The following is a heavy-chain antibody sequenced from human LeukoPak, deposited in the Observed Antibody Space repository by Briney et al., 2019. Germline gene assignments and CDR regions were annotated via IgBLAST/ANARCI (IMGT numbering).Heavy chain of an antibody. D-gene: IGHD2-15*01. J-gene: IGHJ4*02. V-gene: IGHV3-7*04. CDR3: TTDPATCSGGTCSDNY. CDR1: GFRFANYW. CDR2: IKQDGLEK. Sequence: GGSLRLSCAASGFRFANYWMNWVRQAPGKGLEWVANIKQDGLEKYYVDSVKGRFVISRDDAKNSLFLQMRSLRAEDTAVYYCTTDPATCSGGTCSDNYWGQGTLVTVSS.